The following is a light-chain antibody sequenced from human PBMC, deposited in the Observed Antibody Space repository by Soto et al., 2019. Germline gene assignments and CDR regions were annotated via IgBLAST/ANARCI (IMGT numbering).Light chain of an antibody. Sequence: QSALTQPASVSGSPGQSITISCTGSSSDVAYYNYVSWYQQHPGKAPKLMIFEVSNRPSGVSNRFSGSKSGNTASLTISGLQAEDEADYYCSSYTSSNFVFGTGTKLTVL. J-gene: IGLJ1*01. CDR3: SSYTSSNFV. CDR2: EVS. CDR1: SSDVAYYNY. V-gene: IGLV2-14*01.